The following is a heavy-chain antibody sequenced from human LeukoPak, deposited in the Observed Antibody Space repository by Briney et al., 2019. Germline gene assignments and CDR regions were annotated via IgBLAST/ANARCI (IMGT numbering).Heavy chain of an antibody. CDR1: GGSISSSSYY. CDR3: ARRGAYCGGDCYDYFDY. D-gene: IGHD2-21*02. J-gene: IGHJ4*02. V-gene: IGHV4-39*01. CDR2: IYYSGST. Sequence: ASETLSLTCTVSGGSISSSSYYWGWIRQPPGKGLEWIGSIYYSGSTYYNPSLKSRVTISVDTSKNQFSLKLSSVTAADTAVYYCARRGAYCGGDCYDYFDYWGQGTLVTVSS.